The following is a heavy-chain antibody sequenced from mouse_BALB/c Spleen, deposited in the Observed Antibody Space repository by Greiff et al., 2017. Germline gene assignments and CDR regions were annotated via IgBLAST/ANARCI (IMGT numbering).Heavy chain of an antibody. Sequence: QVQLQQSGAELVRPGASVTLSCKASGYTFTDYEMHWVKPTPVHGLEWIGAIDPETGGTAYNQKFKVKATLTADKSSSTAYMELRSLTSEDSAVYYCTREITTVVATRAMDYWGQGTSVTVSS. V-gene: IGHV1-15*01. D-gene: IGHD1-1*01. CDR2: IDPETGGT. CDR3: TREITTVVATRAMDY. CDR1: GYTFTDYE. J-gene: IGHJ4*01.